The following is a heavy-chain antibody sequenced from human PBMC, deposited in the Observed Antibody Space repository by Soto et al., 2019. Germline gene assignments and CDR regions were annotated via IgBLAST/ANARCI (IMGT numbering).Heavy chain of an antibody. CDR3: ARCIAVAGTYAYYGMDV. J-gene: IGHJ6*02. CDR1: GYTFTSYA. Sequence: QVQLVQSGAEEKKPGASVKVSCKASGYTFTSYAMHWVRQAPGQRLEWMGWINAGNGNTKYSQKFQGRVTITRDTSASTAYMELSSLRSEDTAVYYCARCIAVAGTYAYYGMDVWGQGTTVTVSS. CDR2: INAGNGNT. V-gene: IGHV1-3*05. D-gene: IGHD6-19*01.